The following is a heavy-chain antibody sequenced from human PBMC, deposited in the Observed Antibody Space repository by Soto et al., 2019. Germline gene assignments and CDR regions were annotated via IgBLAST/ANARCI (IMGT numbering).Heavy chain of an antibody. D-gene: IGHD6-6*01. J-gene: IGHJ6*02. V-gene: IGHV1-18*01. CDR3: ARDQSSSPPYYYYYGMDV. CDR2: ISAYNGNT. Sequence: QVQLVQSGAEVKKPGASVKVSCKASGYTFTSYGISWVRQAPGQGLEWMGWISAYNGNTNYAQKLKGRVTMTTDTSTSTAYMELRSLRSDDTAVYYCARDQSSSPPYYYYYGMDVWGQGTTVTVSS. CDR1: GYTFTSYG.